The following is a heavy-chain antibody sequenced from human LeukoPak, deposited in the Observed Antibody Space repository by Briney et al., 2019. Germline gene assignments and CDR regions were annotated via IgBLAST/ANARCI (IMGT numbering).Heavy chain of an antibody. J-gene: IGHJ4*02. D-gene: IGHD2-2*01. CDR2: INPNSGGT. CDR1: GYTFTGYY. V-gene: IGHV1-2*02. CDR3: ATEGPVVPAAVDY. Sequence: ASLKVSCKASGYTFTGYYMHWVRQAPGQTLEWMGWINPNSGGTNYAQKFQGRVTMTRDTSISTAYMELSRLRSDDTAVYYCATEGPVVPAAVDYWGQGTLVTVSS.